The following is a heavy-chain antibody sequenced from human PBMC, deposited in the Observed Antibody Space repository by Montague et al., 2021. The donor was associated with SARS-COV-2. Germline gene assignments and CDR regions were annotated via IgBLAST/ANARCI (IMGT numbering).Heavy chain of an antibody. V-gene: IGHV4-31*03. D-gene: IGHD5-24*01. Sequence: TLSLTCTGSGGAISRGGYYGSGISQHPGKGLEWIGYIYYSGSTYYNPSLKSRVTISVDTSKNQFSLKLSSVTAADTAVYYCARVSVEMAAMGVYYYYGMDVWGQGTTVTVSS. CDR2: IYYSGST. CDR1: GGAISRGGYY. J-gene: IGHJ6*02. CDR3: ARVSVEMAAMGVYYYYGMDV.